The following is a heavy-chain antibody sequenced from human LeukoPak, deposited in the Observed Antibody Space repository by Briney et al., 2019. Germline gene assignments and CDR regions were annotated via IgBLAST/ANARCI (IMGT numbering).Heavy chain of an antibody. CDR1: GFTFSSYS. Sequence: GGSLRLSCAASGFTFSSYSMNWVRQAPGKGLEWVSAISASGYSTYYADSVKGRFTISGDNSKKTLYLQMNSLRAEDTAIFYCAKDVYNWNFYFDYWGQGTLVTVSS. D-gene: IGHD1-7*01. V-gene: IGHV3-23*01. CDR2: ISASGYST. CDR3: AKDVYNWNFYFDY. J-gene: IGHJ4*02.